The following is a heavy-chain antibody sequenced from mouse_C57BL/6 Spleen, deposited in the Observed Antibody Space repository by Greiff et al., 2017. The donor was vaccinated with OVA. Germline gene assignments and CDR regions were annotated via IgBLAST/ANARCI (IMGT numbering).Heavy chain of an antibody. D-gene: IGHD1-3*01. CDR1: GFTFSSYA. V-gene: IGHV5-4*01. CDR3: ARDRDNSWFAY. Sequence: EVQLQQSGGGLVKPGGSLKLSCAASGFTFSSYAMSWVRQTPEKRLEWVATISDGGSYTYYPDNVKGRFTISRDNAKNNLYLQMSHLKSEDTAMYYCARDRDNSWFAYWGQGTLVTVSA. J-gene: IGHJ3*01. CDR2: ISDGGSYT.